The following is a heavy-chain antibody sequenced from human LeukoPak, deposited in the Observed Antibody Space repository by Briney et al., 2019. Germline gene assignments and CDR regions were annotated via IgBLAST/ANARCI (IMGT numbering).Heavy chain of an antibody. CDR2: ISGSGRST. J-gene: IGHJ3*02. Sequence: PGGSLRLSCAASGFTFSSYGMNWVRQAPGKGLEWVSGISGSGRSTYYADSVKGRFTISRDNSKNTLYLQMNSLRAEDTAVYYCAKHYGYNLLRFGDGFDIWGQGTVVTVSS. CDR3: AKHYGYNLLRFGDGFDI. CDR1: GFTFSSYG. V-gene: IGHV3-23*01. D-gene: IGHD5-24*01.